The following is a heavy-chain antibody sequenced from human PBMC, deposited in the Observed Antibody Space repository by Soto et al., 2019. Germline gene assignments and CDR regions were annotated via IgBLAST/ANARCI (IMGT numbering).Heavy chain of an antibody. V-gene: IGHV3-30*18. CDR3: AKVAVQYFDCLSGGIDS. J-gene: IGHJ4*02. D-gene: IGHD3-9*01. Sequence: QVQLVESGGGVVQPGRSLRLSCAASGFPFSTYAMHWVRQAPGKGLEWVAVVSYDGRQKYHGDSVKGRFSISRDNSKNTLYRQMNGLTVEDLAIDYCAKVAVQYFDCLSGGIDSWGQGPLVPVSS. CDR1: GFPFSTYA. CDR2: VSYDGRQK.